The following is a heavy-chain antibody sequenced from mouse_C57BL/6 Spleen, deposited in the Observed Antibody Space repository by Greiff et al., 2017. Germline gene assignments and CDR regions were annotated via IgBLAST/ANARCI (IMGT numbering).Heavy chain of an antibody. CDR2: IYPGSGST. D-gene: IGHD1-1*01. V-gene: IGHV1-55*01. CDR1: GYTFTSYW. CDR3: ARRRSSYEPWFDY. Sequence: QVQLQQPGAELVKPGASVKMSCKASGYTFTSYWITWVKQRPGQGLEWIGDIYPGSGSTNYNEKFKSKATLTVDTSSSTAYMQLSSLTSEDSAVYYCARRRSSYEPWFDYWGQGTLVTVSA. J-gene: IGHJ3*01.